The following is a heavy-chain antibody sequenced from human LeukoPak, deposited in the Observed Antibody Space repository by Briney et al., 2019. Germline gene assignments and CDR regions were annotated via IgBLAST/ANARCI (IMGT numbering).Heavy chain of an antibody. CDR2: ITSGGSTT. CDR1: GFTFSSYE. D-gene: IGHD6-13*01. CDR3: AKAAAGISYYYYGMDV. V-gene: IGHV3-48*03. J-gene: IGHJ6*02. Sequence: GGSLRLSCAASGFTFSSYEMNWVRQAPGKGLEWLSYITSGGSTTYYADSVKGRFTISRDNSKNTLYLQMNSLRAEDTAVYYCAKAAAGISYYYYGMDVWGQGTTVTVSS.